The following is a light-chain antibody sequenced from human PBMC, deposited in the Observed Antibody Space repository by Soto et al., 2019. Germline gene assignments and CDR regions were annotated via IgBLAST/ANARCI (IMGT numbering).Light chain of an antibody. CDR1: QSISSTN. J-gene: IGKJ5*01. Sequence: IVFAQSSGTLSLSPGEGAPLSFRASQSISSTNLAWYQQKPGQAPRLLIYAASTRATGIPDRFSGSGSGTDFTLTISRLEPEDFAVYYCQQYGSALITFGQGTRLEIK. CDR2: AAS. V-gene: IGKV3-20*01. CDR3: QQYGSALIT.